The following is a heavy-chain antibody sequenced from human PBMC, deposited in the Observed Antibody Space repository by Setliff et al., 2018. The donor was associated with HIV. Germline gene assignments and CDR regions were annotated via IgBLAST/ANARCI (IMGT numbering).Heavy chain of an antibody. V-gene: IGHV4-59*08. D-gene: IGHD6-19*01. CDR3: ARHGHFYGSSSSDAFDI. J-gene: IGHJ3*02. CDR1: GGSISTYY. CDR2: VPYSGST. Sequence: SETLSLTCNVSGGSISTYYWSWIRQPLGKGLEWLGYVPYSGSTNFNPSLESRLAMSVDMSKNHFSLKLRSVTAADTAVYYCARHGHFYGSSSSDAFDIWGHGTMVTVSS.